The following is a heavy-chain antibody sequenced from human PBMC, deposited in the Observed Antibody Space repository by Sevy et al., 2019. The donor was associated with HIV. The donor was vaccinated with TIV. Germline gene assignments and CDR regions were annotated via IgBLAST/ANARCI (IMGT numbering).Heavy chain of an antibody. CDR1: GFTFSSYG. Sequence: GGSLRLSCAASGFTFSSYGMHWVRQAPGKGLEWVAFVHYDGSKKYYADSVKVRFTISRDNSNLYLQMSRLRAEDTAVYYCAKDGTWGYSCGVAYYSYFYMDVWGNGTTVTVSS. J-gene: IGHJ6*03. D-gene: IGHD5-18*01. CDR3: AKDGTWGYSCGVAYYSYFYMDV. CDR2: VHYDGSKK. V-gene: IGHV3-30*02.